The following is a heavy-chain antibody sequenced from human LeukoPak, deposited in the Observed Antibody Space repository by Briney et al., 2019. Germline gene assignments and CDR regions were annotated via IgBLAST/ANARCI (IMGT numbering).Heavy chain of an antibody. CDR3: ASLGPYXYDSSGYYSPLGY. V-gene: IGHV1-2*02. Sequence: ASVKVSCKASGYTFTGYYMHWVRQAPGQGLEWMGWINPNSGGTNYAQKFQGRVTMTRDTSISTAYMELSRLRSDDTAVYYCASLGPYXYDSSGYYSPLGYWGQGTLVTVXS. CDR2: INPNSGGT. D-gene: IGHD3-22*01. J-gene: IGHJ4*02. CDR1: GYTFTGYY.